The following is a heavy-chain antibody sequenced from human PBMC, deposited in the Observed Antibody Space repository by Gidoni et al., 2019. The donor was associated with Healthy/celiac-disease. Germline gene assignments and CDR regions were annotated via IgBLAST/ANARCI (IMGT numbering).Heavy chain of an antibody. Sequence: EVQLVESGGGLVQPGWSLRLSCAASGFTFSSYSMNWVRQAPGKGLEWVSYISSSSSTIYYADSVKGRFTISRDNAKNSLYLQMNSLRAEDTAVYYCARDFYGSGSCGMDVWGQGTTVTVSS. CDR1: GFTFSSYS. CDR2: ISSSSSTI. D-gene: IGHD3-10*01. CDR3: ARDFYGSGSCGMDV. V-gene: IGHV3-48*01. J-gene: IGHJ6*02.